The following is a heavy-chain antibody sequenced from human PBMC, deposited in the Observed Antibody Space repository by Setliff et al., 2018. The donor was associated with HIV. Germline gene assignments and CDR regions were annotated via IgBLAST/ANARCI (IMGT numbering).Heavy chain of an antibody. V-gene: IGHV3-30*18. D-gene: IGHD3-22*01. CDR3: AKDRMHYYDSSGYSYFDY. CDR1: GFNLRSYG. Sequence: PGGSLRLSCAGSGFNLRSYGLHWVRQAPGKGLEWVATTSSGGRDDNFADSVKGRFTISRDNSKNTLYLQMNSLRAEDTAVYYCAKDRMHYYDSSGYSYFDYWGQGTLVTVSS. CDR2: TSSGGRDD. J-gene: IGHJ4*02.